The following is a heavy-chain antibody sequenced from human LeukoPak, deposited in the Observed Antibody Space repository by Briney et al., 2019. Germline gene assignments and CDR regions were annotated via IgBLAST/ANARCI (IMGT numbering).Heavy chain of an antibody. CDR2: ISWDGGST. J-gene: IGHJ4*02. CDR1: GFTFDDYA. D-gene: IGHD6-19*01. V-gene: IGHV3-43D*03. Sequence: GGSLRLSCAASGFTFDDYAMHWVRQAPGKGLEWVSLISWDGGSTYYADSVKGRFTISRDNSKNSLYLQMNSLRAEDTALYYCAKDEDSSGSDYGVDYWGQGTLVTVSS. CDR3: AKDEDSSGSDYGVDY.